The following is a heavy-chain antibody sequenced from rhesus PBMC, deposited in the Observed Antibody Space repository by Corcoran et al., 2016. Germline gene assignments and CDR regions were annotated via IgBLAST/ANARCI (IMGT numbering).Heavy chain of an antibody. CDR1: GGSLSRFC. D-gene: IGHD3-28*01. CDR2: VGVSSGNT. V-gene: IGHV4-165*02. Sequence: QVQLQESGPGLVKPSETLSLPGAVSGGSLSRFCWHLIRPPSGKGLEWFGFVGVSSGNTYYNASLKSRFTISTDTSKNQFSLKLTSVPAADTAVYYCARFSGYYPDFDYWGQGVLVTVSS. J-gene: IGHJ4*01. CDR3: ARFSGYYPDFDY.